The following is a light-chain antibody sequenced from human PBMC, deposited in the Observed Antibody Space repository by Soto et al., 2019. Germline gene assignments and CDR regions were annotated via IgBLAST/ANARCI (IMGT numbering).Light chain of an antibody. CDR1: SSDVGSYNY. J-gene: IGLJ2*01. Sequence: QSVLTQAASVSGSPGQSITISCTGTSSDVGSYNYVSWYQQHPGKAPKLMIYEVSNRPSGVSNRFSGSKSGNTASLTISGRQAADEADYYCSSYTRSSTLIFGGGTKVTVL. V-gene: IGLV2-14*01. CDR2: EVS. CDR3: SSYTRSSTLI.